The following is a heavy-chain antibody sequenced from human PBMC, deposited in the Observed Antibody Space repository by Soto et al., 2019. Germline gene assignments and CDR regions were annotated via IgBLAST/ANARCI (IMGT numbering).Heavy chain of an antibody. V-gene: IGHV4-39*01. J-gene: IGHJ5*02. CDR3: ARRGSRTEITAVPALVS. D-gene: IGHD2-21*02. Sequence: QLQLQESGPGLVNPSETLSLTCTVSGGSVSSFGYYSDWIRQSPGKGLEWIGSFYYNGDTYYNPSLNSRATIAVDTSKNQFSLKLSSVTAADTAVYFCARRGSRTEITAVPALVSWGQGTLVTVSS. CDR2: FYYNGDT. CDR1: GGSVSSFGYY.